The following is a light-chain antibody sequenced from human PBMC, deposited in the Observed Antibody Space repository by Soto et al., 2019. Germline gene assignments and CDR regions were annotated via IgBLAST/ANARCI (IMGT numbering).Light chain of an antibody. V-gene: IGLV2-14*01. CDR1: SSDVGGYNF. J-gene: IGLJ2*01. CDR3: FSYRSTGILL. CDR2: EVS. Sequence: QSALTQPASVSGSPGQSITISCIGTSSDVGGYNFVSWYQQHPGKAPKLMIYEVSNRPSRVSTRFSGSKSGNTASLTISGLQAEDEADYYCFSYRSTGILLFGGGTQLTVL.